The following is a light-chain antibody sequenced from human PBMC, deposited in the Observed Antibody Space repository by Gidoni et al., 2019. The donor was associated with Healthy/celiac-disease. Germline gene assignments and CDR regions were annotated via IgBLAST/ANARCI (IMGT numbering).Light chain of an antibody. CDR1: QSISSW. Sequence: DLQMTQPPSTLSASVGDRVTITCRASQSISSWLAWYQQKPGKAPKLLIYKASSLESGVPSRFSGSGSGTEFTLTISSLQPDDFATYYCQQYNSFPPTFGGGTKVEIK. CDR2: KAS. V-gene: IGKV1-5*03. CDR3: QQYNSFPPT. J-gene: IGKJ4*01.